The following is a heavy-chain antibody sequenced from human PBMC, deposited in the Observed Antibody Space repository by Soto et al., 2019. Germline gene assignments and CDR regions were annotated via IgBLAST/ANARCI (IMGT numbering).Heavy chain of an antibody. CDR2: IIPIFGTA. CDR3: ARPEEDYAFCGGYCYSDAFDI. CDR1: GGTFSSYA. D-gene: IGHD2-21*02. Sequence: QVQLVQSGAEVKKPGSSVKVSCKASGGTFSSYAISWVRQAPGQGLEWMGGIIPIFGTANYAQKFQGRVTITAEESTSTAYMELSSLRSEETAVYYCARPEEDYAFCGGYCYSDAFDIWGQGTMVNVSS. V-gene: IGHV1-69*01. J-gene: IGHJ3*02.